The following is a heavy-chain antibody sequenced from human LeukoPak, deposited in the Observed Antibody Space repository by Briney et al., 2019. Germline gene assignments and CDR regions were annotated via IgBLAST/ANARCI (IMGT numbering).Heavy chain of an antibody. V-gene: IGHV3-74*01. Sequence: GGSLRLSCAASRFSFSNYWMHWVRQAPGKGLVWVSRVKSDGSNPSYADSVKGRFTISRDNAENMLYLQMNTLGAEDTAVYNCARDIVSGSGSLDYWGQGTLVTVSS. CDR2: VKSDGSNP. CDR3: ARDIVSGSGSLDY. D-gene: IGHD3-10*01. J-gene: IGHJ4*02. CDR1: RFSFSNYW.